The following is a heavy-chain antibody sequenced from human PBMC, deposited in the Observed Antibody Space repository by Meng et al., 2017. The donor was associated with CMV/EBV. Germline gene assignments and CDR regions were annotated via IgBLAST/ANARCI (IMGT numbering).Heavy chain of an antibody. V-gene: IGHV4-31*02. CDR1: GCSLHSGGYY. CDR2: IYYSGST. CDR3: ARDTMVRGGVWFDP. Sequence: SGCSLHSGGYYWSWIRQHPGKGLEWIGYIYYSGSTYYNPSLKSRVTISVDTSKNQFSLKLSSVTAADTAVYYCARDTMVRGGVWFDPWGQGTLVTVSS. D-gene: IGHD3-10*01. J-gene: IGHJ5*02.